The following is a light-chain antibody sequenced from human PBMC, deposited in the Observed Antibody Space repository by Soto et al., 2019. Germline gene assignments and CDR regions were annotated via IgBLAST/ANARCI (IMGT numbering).Light chain of an antibody. V-gene: IGKV3-20*01. Sequence: EIVLTQSPGTLSLSPGERATLSCRASQSVSSSYLAWYQQKPGQAPRLLIYGASSRATGITDRFSGSGSATDFTLTISRLEPEDFAVYYCQQYGSSPLTFGGGTKVEI. CDR1: QSVSSSY. J-gene: IGKJ4*01. CDR3: QQYGSSPLT. CDR2: GAS.